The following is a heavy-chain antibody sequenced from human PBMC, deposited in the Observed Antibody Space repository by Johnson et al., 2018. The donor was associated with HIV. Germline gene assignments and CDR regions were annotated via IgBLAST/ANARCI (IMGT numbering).Heavy chain of an antibody. CDR2: IKQDGSEK. D-gene: IGHD2-2*01. J-gene: IGHJ3*02. CDR3: AMDFLRYYQLGSGAFDI. Sequence: VQLVESGGGLVQPGGSLRLSCAASGFTFSSYWMSWVRQAPGKGLEWVANIKQDGSEKYYVDSVKGRFTISRDNAKNSLYLQMNSLRAEDTAVYYCAMDFLRYYQLGSGAFDIWGQGTMVTVSS. CDR1: GFTFSSYW. V-gene: IGHV3-7*04.